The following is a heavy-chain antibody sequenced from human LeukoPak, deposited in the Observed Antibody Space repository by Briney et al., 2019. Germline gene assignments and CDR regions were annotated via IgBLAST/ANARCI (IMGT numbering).Heavy chain of an antibody. D-gene: IGHD3-9*01. Sequence: SETLSLTCAVYGGSFSGYYWSWIRQPPGKGLEWIGEINHSGSTNYNPSLKSRVTISVDTSKNQFSLKLSSVTAADTAVYYCARGYFDWVGYYYYGMDVWGQGTTVTVSS. CDR1: GGSFSGYY. CDR2: INHSGST. CDR3: ARGYFDWVGYYYYGMDV. J-gene: IGHJ6*02. V-gene: IGHV4-34*01.